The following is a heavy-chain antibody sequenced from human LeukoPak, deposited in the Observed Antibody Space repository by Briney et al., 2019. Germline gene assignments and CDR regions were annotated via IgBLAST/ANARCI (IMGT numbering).Heavy chain of an antibody. V-gene: IGHV5-51*01. CDR3: ARFSGWRPPSGGMDV. CDR1: GYSFTSYW. D-gene: IGHD6-19*01. CDR2: IYPGDSDT. Sequence: GESLKISCKGSGYSFTSYWIGWVRQMPGKGLEWMGIIYPGDSDTRYSPSFQGQVTISADKSISTAYLQWSSLKASDTAMYYCARFSGWRPPSGGMDVWGQGTTVTVSS. J-gene: IGHJ6*02.